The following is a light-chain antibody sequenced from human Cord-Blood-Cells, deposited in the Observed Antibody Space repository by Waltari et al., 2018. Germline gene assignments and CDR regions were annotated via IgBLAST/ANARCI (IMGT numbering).Light chain of an antibody. V-gene: IGLV2-23*02. CDR3: CSYAGSSTLV. J-gene: IGLJ3*02. CDR1: SSDVGSYNL. Sequence: QSALPQPASVSGSPGQSITISCTGTSSDVGSYNLVSWYHQHPGKAPKLMIYEVSKRPSWVSNRFAGSKSGNTASLTISGLQAENESDYYCCSYAGSSTLVFGGGTKLTVL. CDR2: EVS.